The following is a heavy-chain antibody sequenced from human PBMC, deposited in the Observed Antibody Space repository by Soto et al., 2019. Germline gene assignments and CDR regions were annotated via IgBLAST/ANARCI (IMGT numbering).Heavy chain of an antibody. CDR3: ARELARGYSYGVSDY. J-gene: IGHJ4*02. V-gene: IGHV4-61*01. CDR2: IYYSGST. D-gene: IGHD5-18*01. CDR1: GGSVSSGSYY. Sequence: QVQLQESGPGLVKPSETLSLTCTVSGGSVSSGSYYWSWIRQPPGKGLEWIGYIYYSGSTNYNPSLKSRVTISVDASKNQCSLKLSYVTAADTAVYYCARELARGYSYGVSDYWGQGTLVTVSS.